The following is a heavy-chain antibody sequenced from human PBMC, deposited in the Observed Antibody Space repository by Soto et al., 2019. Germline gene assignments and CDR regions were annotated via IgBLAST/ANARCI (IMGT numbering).Heavy chain of an antibody. CDR3: ARDRSYSLDV. CDR1: GSTFSNDW. J-gene: IGHJ6*02. V-gene: IGHV3-74*01. CDR2: INSDGSST. Sequence: GGSLRLSCAVSGSTFSNDWMHWVRQAPGKGLVWVSHINSDGSSTNYADFVKGRFTIARDNAKNTVYLQMNSLRAEDTAVYYCARDRSYSLDVWGQGTTVPVSS.